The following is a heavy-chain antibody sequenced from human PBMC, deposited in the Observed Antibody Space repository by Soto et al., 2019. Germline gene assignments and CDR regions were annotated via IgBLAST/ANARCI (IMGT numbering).Heavy chain of an antibody. Sequence: SXRXSCTASGFNTRXYSMSWFLQTPGKGLEWVAALSRSVGATYYSDSVRGRFTISRDASKDTLFLQMSNMRAEDTALYYCSKGEMSTIRNSFDPWGQGTLGTVS. V-gene: IGHV3-23*01. D-gene: IGHD1-7*01. CDR2: LSRSVGAT. CDR1: GFNTRXYS. J-gene: IGHJ5*02. CDR3: SKGEMSTIRNSFDP.